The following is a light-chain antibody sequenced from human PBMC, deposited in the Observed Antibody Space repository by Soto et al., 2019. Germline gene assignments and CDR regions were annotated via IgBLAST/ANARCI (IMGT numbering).Light chain of an antibody. J-gene: IGKJ1*01. CDR1: QSVSGN. V-gene: IGKV3-15*01. CDR2: GAS. CDR3: RQYDNWPGT. Sequence: EIVMTQSPATLSVSPGERATLSCRASQSVSGNLAWYQQKPGQAPRLLIYGASTRATGIPARFSGSGSGTEFSLTISSLQSEDFAVFYCRQYDNWPGTFGQGTKVDIK.